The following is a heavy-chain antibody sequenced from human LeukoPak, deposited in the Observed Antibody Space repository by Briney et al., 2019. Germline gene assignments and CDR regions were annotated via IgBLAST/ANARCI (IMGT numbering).Heavy chain of an antibody. CDR2: INPNSGGT. Sequence: GAAVKVSCKASGYTFTGYLMHWVRQAPEQGLEWMGWINPNSGGTNYAQKFQGRVTMTRDTSISTAYMELSRLRSDDTAVYYCVSSGSYLGYYFDYWGQGTLVTVSS. CDR1: GYTFTGYL. D-gene: IGHD1-26*01. J-gene: IGHJ4*02. V-gene: IGHV1-2*02. CDR3: VSSGSYLGYYFDY.